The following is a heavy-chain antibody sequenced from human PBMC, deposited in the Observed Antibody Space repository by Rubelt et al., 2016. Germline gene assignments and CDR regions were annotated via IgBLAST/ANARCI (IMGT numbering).Heavy chain of an antibody. Sequence: QLQLQESGPGLVKPSETLSLTCTVSGGSISSSSHYWTWIRQPPGKGLEWIGEVNHRGSTNYNASLKSRVTISADTSKNQVSLKVRSVTAADTAVYYCARGRAGSSSSWGQGTLVTVSS. CDR2: VNHRGST. V-gene: IGHV4-39*07. CDR1: GGSISSSSHY. J-gene: IGHJ4*02. D-gene: IGHD6-6*01. CDR3: ARGRAGSSSS.